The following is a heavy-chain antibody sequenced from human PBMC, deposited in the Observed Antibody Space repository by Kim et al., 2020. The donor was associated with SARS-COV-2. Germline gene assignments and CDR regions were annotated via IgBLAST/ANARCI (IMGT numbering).Heavy chain of an antibody. D-gene: IGHD3-22*01. Sequence: GGSLRLSCAASGFTFSSYSMNWVRQAPGKGLEWVSSISSSSSYIYYADSVKGRFTISRDNAKNSLYLQMNSLRAEDTAVYYCARGPLPNYYDSSGYHLYFDYWGQGTLVTVSS. J-gene: IGHJ4*02. V-gene: IGHV3-21*01. CDR2: ISSSSSYI. CDR1: GFTFSSYS. CDR3: ARGPLPNYYDSSGYHLYFDY.